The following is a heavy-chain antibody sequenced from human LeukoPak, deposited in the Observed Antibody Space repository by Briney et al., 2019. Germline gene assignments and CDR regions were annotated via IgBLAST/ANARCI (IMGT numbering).Heavy chain of an antibody. CDR2: IYYSGST. V-gene: IGHV4-59*01. Sequence: PSETLSLTCTVSGGSISSYYWSWIRQPPGKGLEWIGYIYYSGSTNYNPSLKSRVTISVDTSKNQFSLKLSSVTAADTAVYYCARIVVITTRVGLDAFDIWGQGTMVTVSS. CDR3: ARIVVITTRVGLDAFDI. D-gene: IGHD3-22*01. J-gene: IGHJ3*02. CDR1: GGSISSYY.